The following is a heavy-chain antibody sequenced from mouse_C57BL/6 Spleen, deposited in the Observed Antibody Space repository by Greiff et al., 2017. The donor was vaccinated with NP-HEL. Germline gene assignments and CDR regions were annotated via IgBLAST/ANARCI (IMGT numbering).Heavy chain of an antibody. CDR1: GFTFRDYY. CDR3: ARSSLTGAFDY. V-gene: IGHV5-16*01. J-gene: IGHJ2*01. D-gene: IGHD4-1*01. Sequence: EVMLVESEGGLVQPGRSMKLSCTASGFTFRDYYMAWVRQVPEKGLEWVANINYDGSSTYYLDSLKSRFIISRDNAKNILYLQMSSLKSEDTATYYCARSSLTGAFDYWGQGTTLTVSS. CDR2: INYDGSST.